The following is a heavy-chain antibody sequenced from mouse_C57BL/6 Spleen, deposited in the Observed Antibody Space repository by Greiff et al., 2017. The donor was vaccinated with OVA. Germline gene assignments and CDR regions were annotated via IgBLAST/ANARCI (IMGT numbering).Heavy chain of an antibody. CDR1: GYAFTNYL. CDR3: ARRNLFNYAMDY. V-gene: IGHV1-54*01. J-gene: IGHJ4*01. Sequence: QVQLQQSGAELVRPGTSVKVSCKASGYAFTNYLMEWVKQRPGQGLEWIGVINPGSGGTNYNEQFKGKATLPADKSSSTAYQQLSSLTSDDAAVYFCARRNLFNYAMDYWGQGTSVTVSS. CDR2: INPGSGGT.